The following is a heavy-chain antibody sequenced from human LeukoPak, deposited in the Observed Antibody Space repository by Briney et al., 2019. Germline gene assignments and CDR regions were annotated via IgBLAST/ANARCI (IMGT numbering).Heavy chain of an antibody. CDR1: GFTFSSYT. CDR3: AKEHYYYDSSGYFSPDY. Sequence: PGGSLRLSCAASGFTFSSYTMSWVRQAPGKGLEWVSAISGSGGSTYYADSVKGRFTISRDNSKNTLYLQMNSLRAEDTAVYYCAKEHYYYDSSGYFSPDYWGQGTLVTVSS. D-gene: IGHD3-22*01. J-gene: IGHJ4*02. V-gene: IGHV3-23*01. CDR2: ISGSGGST.